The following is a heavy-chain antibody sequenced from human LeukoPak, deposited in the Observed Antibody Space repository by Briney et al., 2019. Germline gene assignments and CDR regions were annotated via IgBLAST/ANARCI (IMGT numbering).Heavy chain of an antibody. Sequence: GGSLRLSCAASGFTFDDYAMHWVRQAPWKGLEWVSGISWNSGSIGYADSVKGRFTISRDNAKNSLYLQMNSLRAEDTALYYCAKDSGRNCGGDCFPYYFDYWGQGTLVTVSS. V-gene: IGHV3-9*01. J-gene: IGHJ4*02. CDR2: ISWNSGSI. CDR1: GFTFDDYA. CDR3: AKDSGRNCGGDCFPYYFDY. D-gene: IGHD2-21*02.